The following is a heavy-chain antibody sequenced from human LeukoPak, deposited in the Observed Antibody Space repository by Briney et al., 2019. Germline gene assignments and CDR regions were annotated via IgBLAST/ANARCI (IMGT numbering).Heavy chain of an antibody. CDR3: ARDRGTYSSSWYNIYYYYYGMDV. Sequence: SQTLSLTCAISGDSVSSNSAAWNWIRQSPSRGLEWLGRTYYRSKWYNDYAVSVKSRITINPDTSKNQFSLQLNSVTPEDTAVYYCARDRGTYSSSWYNIYYYYYGMDVWGQGTTVTVSS. D-gene: IGHD6-13*01. V-gene: IGHV6-1*01. J-gene: IGHJ6*02. CDR2: TYYRSKWYN. CDR1: GDSVSSNSAA.